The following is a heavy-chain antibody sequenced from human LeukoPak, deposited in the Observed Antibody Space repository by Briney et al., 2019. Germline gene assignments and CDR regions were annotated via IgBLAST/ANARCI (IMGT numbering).Heavy chain of an antibody. V-gene: IGHV1-69*01. Sequence: SVKVSCKASGGTFSTYAINWVRQAPGQGLEWMGGIIPIFGTANYAQKFQGRVTITADESTTTAYMDLSSLRSEDTAVYYCARDYQGVTVGFDPWGQGTLVTVSS. J-gene: IGHJ5*02. CDR3: ARDYQGVTVGFDP. CDR2: IIPIFGTA. CDR1: GGTFSTYA. D-gene: IGHD3-10*01.